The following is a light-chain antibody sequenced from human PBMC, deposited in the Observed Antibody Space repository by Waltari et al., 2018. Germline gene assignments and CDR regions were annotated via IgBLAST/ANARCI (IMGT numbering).Light chain of an antibody. V-gene: IGLV2-8*01. Sequence: QSALTQPPSASGSPGQSVTISCPGTSSDIGTSNYVSWYQQHPGKAPKLMIYEVSKRPSGVPDRFSGSKSGYTASLTVSGLQAEDEADYYCSSHAGSNVVFGGGTKLTVL. J-gene: IGLJ2*01. CDR3: SSHAGSNVV. CDR2: EVS. CDR1: SSDIGTSNY.